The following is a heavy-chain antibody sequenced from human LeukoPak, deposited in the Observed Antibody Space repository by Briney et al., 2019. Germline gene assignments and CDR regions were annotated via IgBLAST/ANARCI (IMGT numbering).Heavy chain of an antibody. D-gene: IGHD1-26*01. Sequence: GGSLRLSCAASGFTFSSHSMSWVRQAPGKGLEWVSSISSSSTYIYYADSVEGRFTTSRDNAKNSLYLQMNSLRAEDTAVYYCARGDSRGSYYSAEYFQHWGQGTLVTVSS. CDR2: ISSSSTYI. CDR1: GFTFSSHS. J-gene: IGHJ1*01. CDR3: ARGDSRGSYYSAEYFQH. V-gene: IGHV3-21*01.